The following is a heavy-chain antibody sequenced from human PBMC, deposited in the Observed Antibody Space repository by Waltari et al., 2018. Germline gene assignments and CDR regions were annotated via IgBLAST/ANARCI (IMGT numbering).Heavy chain of an antibody. J-gene: IGHJ6*03. CDR3: ARIRLAHYYYYMDV. Sequence: VSGGSISSYYWSWIRQPPGKGLEWIGYIYTSGSTNYNPSLKSRVTISVDTSKNQFSLKLSSVTAADTAVYYCARIRLAHYYYYMDVWGKGTTVTFSS. V-gene: IGHV4-4*09. CDR1: GGSISSYY. CDR2: IYTSGST. D-gene: IGHD6-19*01.